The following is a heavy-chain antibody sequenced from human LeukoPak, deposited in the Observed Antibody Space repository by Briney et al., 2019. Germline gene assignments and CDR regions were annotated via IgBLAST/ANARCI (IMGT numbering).Heavy chain of an antibody. V-gene: IGHV3-33*01. CDR3: ARESGYEFDY. CDR1: GSSFSSYG. Sequence: GRSLRLSCAASGSSFSSYGIHWVRQAPGKGLEWVAVIWYDGSNKYYADSVKGRFTISRDNSKNTLYLQMNSLRAEDTAVYYCARESGYEFDYWGQGTLVTVSS. CDR2: IWYDGSNK. J-gene: IGHJ4*02. D-gene: IGHD5-12*01.